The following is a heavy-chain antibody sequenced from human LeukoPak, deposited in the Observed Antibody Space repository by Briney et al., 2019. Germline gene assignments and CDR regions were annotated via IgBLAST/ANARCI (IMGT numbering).Heavy chain of an antibody. CDR1: GGTFSSYA. J-gene: IGHJ4*02. CDR2: IIPILGIA. D-gene: IGHD5-24*01. Sequence: GASVKVSCKASGGTFSSYAISWVRQAPGQGLEWMGRIIPILGIANYAQKFQGRVTITADKSTGTAYMELSSLRSEDTAVYYCARSRRDGYNPGDFDYWGQGTLVTVSS. V-gene: IGHV1-69*04. CDR3: ARSRRDGYNPGDFDY.